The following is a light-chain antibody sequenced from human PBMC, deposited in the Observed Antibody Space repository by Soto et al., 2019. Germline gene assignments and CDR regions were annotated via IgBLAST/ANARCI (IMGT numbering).Light chain of an antibody. CDR2: SNN. V-gene: IGLV1-44*01. J-gene: IGLJ1*01. Sequence: QSVLTQPPSASGTPGQRVTISCSGSSSNIGSNTVNWYQQLPGTAPKLLIYSNNQRPSGVPDRFSGSKSGTSASLAISGLQSEDEADYHCAAWEDSLNGPVFGTGTKVTVL. CDR1: SSNIGSNT. CDR3: AAWEDSLNGPV.